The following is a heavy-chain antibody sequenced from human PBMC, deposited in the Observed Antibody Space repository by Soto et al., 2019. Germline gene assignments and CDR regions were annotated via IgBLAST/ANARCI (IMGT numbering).Heavy chain of an antibody. V-gene: IGHV1-2*04. J-gene: IGHJ3*02. D-gene: IGHD3-16*02. CDR1: GYTLTGYY. CDR3: ARDFGAGTYYDYIWGSYRSVEGAFDI. CDR2: INPNSGGT. Sequence: QVQLVQSGAEVKKPGASVKVSCKASGYTLTGYYMHWVRQAPGQGLEWMGWINPNSGGTNYAQKFQGWVTMTRDTSISTAYMELSRLRSDDTAVYYCARDFGAGTYYDYIWGSYRSVEGAFDIWGQGTMVTVSS.